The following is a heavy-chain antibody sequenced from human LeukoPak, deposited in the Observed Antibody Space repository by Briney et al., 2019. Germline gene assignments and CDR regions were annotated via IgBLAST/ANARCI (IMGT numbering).Heavy chain of an antibody. CDR2: IKQDGSEK. V-gene: IGHV3-7*03. Sequence: PGGSLRLSCAASRFTFGNYWMSWVRQAPGKGLEWVANIKQDGSEKYYVDSVKGRFTISRDNAKNSLYLQMSSLRAEDTAVHYCASYGSGSYSGGFDYWGQGTLVTVSS. D-gene: IGHD3-10*01. J-gene: IGHJ4*02. CDR3: ASYGSGSYSGGFDY. CDR1: RFTFGNYW.